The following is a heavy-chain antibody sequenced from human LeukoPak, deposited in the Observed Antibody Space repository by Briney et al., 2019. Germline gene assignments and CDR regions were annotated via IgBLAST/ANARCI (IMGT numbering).Heavy chain of an antibody. Sequence: ASVKVSCKASGGTFSSYAISWVRQAPGQGLEWMGRIIPILGIANYAQKFQGRVTITADKSTSTAYMELSSLRSEDTAVYCCARGLMVRGVMTTNAFDYWGQGTLVTVSS. V-gene: IGHV1-69*04. CDR2: IIPILGIA. D-gene: IGHD3-10*01. CDR1: GGTFSSYA. CDR3: ARGLMVRGVMTTNAFDY. J-gene: IGHJ4*02.